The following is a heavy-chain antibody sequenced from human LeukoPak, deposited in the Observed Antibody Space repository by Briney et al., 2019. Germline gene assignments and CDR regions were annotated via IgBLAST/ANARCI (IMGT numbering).Heavy chain of an antibody. D-gene: IGHD6-6*01. CDR2: MNPNSGNT. CDR3: ARGTSYSSSSAFDY. CDR1: GYTFTSYD. Sequence: ASVKVSCKASGYTFTSYDNNWVRQATGQGHEWMGWMNPNSGNTGYAQKFQGRVTMTRNTSISTAYMELSSLRSEDTAVYYCARGTSYSSSSAFDYWGQGTLVTVSS. J-gene: IGHJ4*02. V-gene: IGHV1-8*01.